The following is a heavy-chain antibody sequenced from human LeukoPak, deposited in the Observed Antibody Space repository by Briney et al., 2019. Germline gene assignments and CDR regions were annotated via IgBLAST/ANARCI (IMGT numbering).Heavy chain of an antibody. J-gene: IGHJ6*03. V-gene: IGHV1-69*05. CDR2: IIPIFGTA. D-gene: IGHD6-6*01. CDR3: ARSRQLGRGDYYYYYMDV. Sequence: SVKVSCKASGGTFSSYATSWVRQAPGQGLEWMGGIIPIFGTANYAQKFQGRVTITTDESTSTAYMELSSLRSEDTAVYYCARSRQLGRGDYYYYYMDVWGKGTTVTVSS. CDR1: GGTFSSYA.